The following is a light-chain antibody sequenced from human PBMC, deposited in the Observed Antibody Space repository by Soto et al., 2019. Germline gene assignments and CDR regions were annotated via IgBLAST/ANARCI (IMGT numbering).Light chain of an antibody. V-gene: IGKV1-5*03. CDR2: KAS. CDR3: RHYNTYSPPYT. Sequence: DVQMTQFPSTLSASVGDRVTITCRASQSISYWLAWYQQKPGKAPNLLIYKASSLESGVPSRFSGIGSGTEFTLTITNLQADDFATYYCRHYNTYSPPYTFGQGTKLESK. CDR1: QSISYW. J-gene: IGKJ2*01.